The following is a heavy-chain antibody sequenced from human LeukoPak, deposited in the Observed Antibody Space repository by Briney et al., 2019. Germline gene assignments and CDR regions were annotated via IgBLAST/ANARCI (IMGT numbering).Heavy chain of an antibody. J-gene: IGHJ4*02. Sequence: GGSLRLSCAASGFTFSRSAMHWVRQAPGKGLEWVAIISYDGGNKYYADSVKGRFTISRDNARNSLYLQMNSLRAEDTAVYYCARDPEAYYDYVWGSYRYGFFDYWGQGTLVTVSS. D-gene: IGHD3-16*02. V-gene: IGHV3-30*04. CDR1: GFTFSRSA. CDR3: ARDPEAYYDYVWGSYRYGFFDY. CDR2: ISYDGGNK.